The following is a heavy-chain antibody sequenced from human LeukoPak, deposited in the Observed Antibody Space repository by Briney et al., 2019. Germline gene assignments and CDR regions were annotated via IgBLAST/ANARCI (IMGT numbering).Heavy chain of an antibody. V-gene: IGHV3-66*02. CDR1: GFTVSSNY. CDR3: AKEDRHPRDSSGYYLDY. J-gene: IGHJ4*02. Sequence: PGGSLRLSCAASGFTVSSNYMSWVRHAPGKGLEWVSVIYSDGTTYYADSVKARFTISTDNSKNTLYVQMNSLRSADTAVYYCAKEDRHPRDSSGYYLDYWGQGTLVTVSS. CDR2: IYSDGTT. D-gene: IGHD3-22*01.